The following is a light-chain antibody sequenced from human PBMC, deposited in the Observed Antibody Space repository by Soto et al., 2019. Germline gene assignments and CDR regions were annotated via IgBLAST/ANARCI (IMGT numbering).Light chain of an antibody. CDR3: QQYGRSPWT. CDR2: GIS. V-gene: IGKV3-20*01. J-gene: IGKJ1*01. Sequence: LAASAATRSGSPSEKSPLSPPICLTISSSYLAWYQQRLRYAPWFCMYGISRRSTGIPDRFSGSGSGTDFTLTISRLEPEDFGVYYCQQYGRSPWTFGQGTKVDIK. CDR1: LTISSSY.